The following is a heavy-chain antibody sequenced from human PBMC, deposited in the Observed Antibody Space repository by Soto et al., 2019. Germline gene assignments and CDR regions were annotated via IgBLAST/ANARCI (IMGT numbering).Heavy chain of an antibody. CDR2: INGSGGST. Sequence: PGGSLRLSCAASGFTFSSYAMSWVRQAPGKGLEWVSAINGSGGSTYYANYVKGLFTISRDNSKNTLYLQMNSLRAEVTAVYYCAKEEIAAAVMGFDYWGQGTLVTVSS. D-gene: IGHD6-13*01. V-gene: IGHV3-23*01. CDR1: GFTFSSYA. J-gene: IGHJ4*02. CDR3: AKEEIAAAVMGFDY.